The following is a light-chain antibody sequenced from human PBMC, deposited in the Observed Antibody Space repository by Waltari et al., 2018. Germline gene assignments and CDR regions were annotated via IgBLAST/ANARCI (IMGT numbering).Light chain of an antibody. CDR3: NSYTTSGTVV. CDR1: SSHVGTYKF. V-gene: IGLV2-14*03. Sequence: QSALTQPASVSGYPGQSTTISCTGTSSHVGTYKFVSWYHHHPGQVPKLIIYDATDRPSGVSSRFSGSKSGNTASLTISGLQAEDEGDYYCNSYTTSGTVVFGGGTKLTVL. CDR2: DAT. J-gene: IGLJ2*01.